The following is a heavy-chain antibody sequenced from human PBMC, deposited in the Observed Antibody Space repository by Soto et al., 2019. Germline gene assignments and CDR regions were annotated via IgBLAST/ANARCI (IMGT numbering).Heavy chain of an antibody. CDR3: ARAGGDSLYFQH. D-gene: IGHD2-21*02. Sequence: QVQLQQSGPGLVKPSQTLSLTCDISGDSVSSNSAAWNWIRQSPSRGLEWLGRTYYRSKWYNDYAVSVKSRIPTNPDTSRNQFTLQLNSVTPEDTAVYYCARAGGDSLYFQHWGQGSLVTVSS. CDR2: TYYRSKWYN. V-gene: IGHV6-1*01. J-gene: IGHJ1*01. CDR1: GDSVSSNSAA.